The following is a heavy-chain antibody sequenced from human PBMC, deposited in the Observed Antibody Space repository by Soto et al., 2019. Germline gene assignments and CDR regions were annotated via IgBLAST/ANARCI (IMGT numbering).Heavy chain of an antibody. J-gene: IGHJ4*02. CDR3: ARDQARDFDY. CDR2: ISNDGSYI. D-gene: IGHD6-6*01. CDR1: GFTFSSYG. V-gene: IGHV3-33*08. Sequence: GGSLRLSCAASGFTFSSYGMHWVRQAPGKGLEWVAAISNDGSYIYYADSVKGRFTISRDNSKNSLYLQMNSLRAEDTAVYYCARDQARDFDYWGQGTLVTVSS.